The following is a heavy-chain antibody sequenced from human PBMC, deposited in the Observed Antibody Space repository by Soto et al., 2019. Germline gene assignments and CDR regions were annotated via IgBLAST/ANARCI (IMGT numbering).Heavy chain of an antibody. V-gene: IGHV3-11*06. Sequence: QVQLVESGGGLVKPGGSLRLSCAASGFTFSDYYMSWIRQAPGKGLEWVSYISSSSSYTNYADSVKGRFTISRDNAKNSLYLQMNSLRAEDTAVYYCASFGLGYCSSTSCYEEGAFDIWGQGTMVTVSS. CDR2: ISSSSSYT. J-gene: IGHJ3*02. CDR3: ASFGLGYCSSTSCYEEGAFDI. CDR1: GFTFSDYY. D-gene: IGHD2-2*01.